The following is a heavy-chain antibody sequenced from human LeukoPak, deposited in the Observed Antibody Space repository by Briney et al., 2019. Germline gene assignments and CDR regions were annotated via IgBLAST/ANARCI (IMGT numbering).Heavy chain of an antibody. CDR3: ARDRGYSSGEDY. Sequence: GGSLRLSCAASGFTVSSNYMSWVRQAPGKGLEWVSVIYSGGSTYYADSVKGRFTIYRDNSKNTLYLQMNSLRAEDTAVYYCARDRGYSSGEDYWGQGTLVTVYS. CDR1: GFTVSSNY. CDR2: IYSGGST. J-gene: IGHJ4*02. D-gene: IGHD6-19*01. V-gene: IGHV3-53*01.